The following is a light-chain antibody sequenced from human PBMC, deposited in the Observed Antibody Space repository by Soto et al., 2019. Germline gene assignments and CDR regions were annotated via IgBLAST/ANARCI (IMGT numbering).Light chain of an antibody. V-gene: IGKV3-15*01. J-gene: IGKJ5*01. CDR3: QQYNYRPPA. CDR1: QSVSGN. Sequence: EIVMTQSPATLSVSPGERAALSCRASQSVSGNLAWYQQTPGQAPRLLIYGASTRATGIPARFSGSGFGTKFTLTISSLKSEDFAVYYCQQYNYRPPAFGQGTRLGL. CDR2: GAS.